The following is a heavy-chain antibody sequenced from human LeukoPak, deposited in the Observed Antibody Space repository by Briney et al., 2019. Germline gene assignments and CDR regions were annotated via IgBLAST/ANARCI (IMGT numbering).Heavy chain of an antibody. J-gene: IGHJ3*02. V-gene: IGHV7-4-1*02. D-gene: IGHD3-10*01. CDR2: INPNTGKP. Sequence: ASVKVSCKAFGPTLSSYAMTWVRQAPGQGLEWMGWINPNTGKPIYAQDFKGRVVFSLDTSVNTAYLQISSLKPEDSAVYYCAARGGPGSFDAFDIWGQGTMVTVSP. CDR1: GPTLSSYA. CDR3: AARGGPGSFDAFDI.